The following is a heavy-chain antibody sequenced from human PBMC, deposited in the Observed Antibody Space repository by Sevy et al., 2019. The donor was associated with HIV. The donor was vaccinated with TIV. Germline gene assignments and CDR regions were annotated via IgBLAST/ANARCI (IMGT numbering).Heavy chain of an antibody. CDR3: ARANTVARYYYYGMDV. CDR1: GGSISSSNW. D-gene: IGHD5-12*01. CDR2: IYHSGST. V-gene: IGHV4-4*02. J-gene: IGHJ6*02. Sequence: SETLSLTCAVSGGSISSSNWWSWVRQPPGKGLEWIGEIYHSGSTNYNPSLKSRVTISVDKSKNQFSLKLSSVTAADTAVYYCARANTVARYYYYGMDVWGQGTTVTVSS.